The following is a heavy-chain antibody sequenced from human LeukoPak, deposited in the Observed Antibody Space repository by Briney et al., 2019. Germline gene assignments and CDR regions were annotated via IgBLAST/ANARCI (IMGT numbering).Heavy chain of an antibody. Sequence: KPGGSLRLSCAASGFTFSTYSMNWVRQAPGKGLEWVSSITSSSTSMYYADSVKGRFTISRDNAKNSLYLQMLSLRAEDTAVYYCARTYYDILTGYNPYFDYWGQGTLVTVSS. CDR2: ITSSSTSM. CDR1: GFTFSTYS. J-gene: IGHJ4*02. V-gene: IGHV3-21*01. CDR3: ARTYYDILTGYNPYFDY. D-gene: IGHD3-9*01.